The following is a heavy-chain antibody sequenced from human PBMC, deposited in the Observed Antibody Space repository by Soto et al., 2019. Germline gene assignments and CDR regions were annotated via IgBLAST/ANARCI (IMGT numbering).Heavy chain of an antibody. Sequence: QLQLQESGPGLVKPSETLSLTCTVSGGSISSSIYYWGWIRQPPGRGLEWIGIIDYSGTTYYNPSLKSRLTMSVDPSKNHFSLNLSSVTAADTAVYYCAGRSGSSTYYFDYWGQGALVTVSS. V-gene: IGHV4-39*02. J-gene: IGHJ4*02. CDR2: IDYSGTT. CDR1: GGSISSSIYY. D-gene: IGHD6-13*01. CDR3: AGRSGSSTYYFDY.